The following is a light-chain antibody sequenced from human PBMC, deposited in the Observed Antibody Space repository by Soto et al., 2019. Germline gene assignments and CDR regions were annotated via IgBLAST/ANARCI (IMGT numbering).Light chain of an antibody. Sequence: ERVMTQSPATLSVSPGEGATLSCRASQSVSSDLAWYQQKPGQAPRLLIYGASTRATGIPARFSASGSGTEFTLTISSLQSEDFAVYYCQQYNNWPLTFGGGTKVEIK. J-gene: IGKJ4*01. CDR1: QSVSSD. CDR3: QQYNNWPLT. V-gene: IGKV3-15*01. CDR2: GAS.